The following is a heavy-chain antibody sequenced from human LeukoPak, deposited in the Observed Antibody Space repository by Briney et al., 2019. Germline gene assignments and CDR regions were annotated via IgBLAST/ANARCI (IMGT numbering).Heavy chain of an antibody. J-gene: IGHJ6*03. Sequence: ASVKVSCKASGYTFTSYGISWVRQAPGQGLEWMGWISAYNGNTNYAQKLQGRVTMTTDTSTSTAYMELRSLRSDDTAVYYCARCVRGSSIKAYYYYYYMDVWGKGTTVTVSS. CDR3: ARCVRGSSIKAYYYYYYMDV. D-gene: IGHD2-2*01. CDR2: ISAYNGNT. V-gene: IGHV1-18*01. CDR1: GYTFTSYG.